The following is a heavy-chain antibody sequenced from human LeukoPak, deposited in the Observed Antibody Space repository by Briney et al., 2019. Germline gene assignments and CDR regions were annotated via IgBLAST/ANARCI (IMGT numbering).Heavy chain of an antibody. CDR3: ASTYSSSWFDAFDI. Sequence: PGGSLRLSCAASGFTFSSYSMNWVRQAPGKGLEWVSYISSSSTIYYADSVKGRFTISRDNAKNSLYLQMNSLRAEDTAVYYCASTYSSSWFDAFDIWGQGTMVTVSP. J-gene: IGHJ3*02. V-gene: IGHV3-48*01. D-gene: IGHD6-13*01. CDR1: GFTFSSYS. CDR2: ISSSSTI.